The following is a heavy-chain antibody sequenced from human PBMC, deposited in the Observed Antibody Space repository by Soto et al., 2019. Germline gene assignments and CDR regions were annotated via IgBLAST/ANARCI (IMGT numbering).Heavy chain of an antibody. CDR3: ASGGEPDTAFTEGYYGMDV. CDR1: GGTFSSYA. J-gene: IGHJ6*02. Sequence: QVQLVQSGAEVKKPGSSVKVSCKASGGTFSSYAISWVRQAPGQGLEWMGGIIPIFGTANYAQKFQGRVTITADESTSTAYMELSSLRSEDTAVYYCASGGEPDTAFTEGYYGMDVWGQGTTVPVSS. CDR2: IIPIFGTA. D-gene: IGHD5-18*01. V-gene: IGHV1-69*12.